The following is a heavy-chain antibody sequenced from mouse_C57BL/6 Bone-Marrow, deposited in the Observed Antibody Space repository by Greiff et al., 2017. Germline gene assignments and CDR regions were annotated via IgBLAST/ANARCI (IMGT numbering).Heavy chain of an antibody. V-gene: IGHV1-55*01. J-gene: IGHJ4*01. CDR1: GYTFTSYW. D-gene: IGHD1-3*01. Sequence: QVQLQQPGAELVKPGASVKMSCKASGYTFTSYWITWVTQRPGQGLEWIGDIYPGSGRNNYNEKFKSKATLTVDTSSSTAYMQLSSLTSEDSAVYYCARCLTFYYAMDYWGQGTSVTVSS. CDR2: IYPGSGRN. CDR3: ARCLTFYYAMDY.